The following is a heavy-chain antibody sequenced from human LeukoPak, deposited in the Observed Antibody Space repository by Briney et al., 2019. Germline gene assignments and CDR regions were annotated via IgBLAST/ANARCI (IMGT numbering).Heavy chain of an antibody. CDR1: GYTFTSYY. Sequence: ASVKVSCKASGYTFTSYYMHWVRQAPGQGLEWMGIINPSGGSTSYAQKFQGRVTMTRDPSITTVYMEVSWLTSDDTAIYYCARADRLDGGPYLIGPWGQGTLVTVSS. D-gene: IGHD2-21*01. J-gene: IGHJ5*02. CDR2: INPSGGST. CDR3: ARADRLDGGPYLIGP. V-gene: IGHV1-46*01.